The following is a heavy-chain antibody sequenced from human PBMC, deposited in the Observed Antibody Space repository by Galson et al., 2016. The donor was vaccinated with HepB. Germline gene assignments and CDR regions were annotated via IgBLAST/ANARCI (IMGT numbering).Heavy chain of an antibody. V-gene: IGHV3-30*03. D-gene: IGHD3/OR15-3a*01. J-gene: IGHJ4*02. CDR3: ARDSRTGRLSWAGSEY. CDR1: GFTFSRYG. Sequence: SLRLSCAASGFTFSRYGMHWVRQAPGKGLEWVAVISYDGSNKYFADSVRGRFTISRDNSKNTLYLQMNSLTAEDTAVYYCARDSRTGRLSWAGSEYWGQGALVTVSS. CDR2: ISYDGSNK.